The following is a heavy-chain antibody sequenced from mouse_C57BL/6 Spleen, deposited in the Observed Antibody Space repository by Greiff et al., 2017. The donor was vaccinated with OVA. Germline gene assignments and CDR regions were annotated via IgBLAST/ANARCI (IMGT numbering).Heavy chain of an antibody. CDR2: IDPSDSYT. V-gene: IGHV1-69*01. CDR3: ARQDYGSSYSY. J-gene: IGHJ3*01. Sequence: QVQLQQPGAELVMPGASVKLSCKASGYTFTSYWMHWVKQRPGQGLEWIGEIDPSDSYTNYNQKFKGKSTLTVDKSSSTAYMQLSSLTSEDSAVYYCARQDYGSSYSYWGQGTLVTVSA. CDR1: GYTFTSYW. D-gene: IGHD1-1*01.